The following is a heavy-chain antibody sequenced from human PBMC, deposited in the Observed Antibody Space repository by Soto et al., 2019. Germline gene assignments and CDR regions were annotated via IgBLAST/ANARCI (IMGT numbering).Heavy chain of an antibody. J-gene: IGHJ6*02. CDR1: GYSFTSYW. D-gene: IGHD3-22*01. CDR3: ASQYYYDSSGYYYYGMDV. V-gene: IGHV5-51*01. Sequence: GESLKISCKGSGYSFTSYWIGWVRQMPGKGLEWMGIIYPGDSDTRYSPSFQGQVTISADKSISTAYLQWSSLKASDTAMYYCASQYYYDSSGYYYYGMDVWGQGTTVTVSS. CDR2: IYPGDSDT.